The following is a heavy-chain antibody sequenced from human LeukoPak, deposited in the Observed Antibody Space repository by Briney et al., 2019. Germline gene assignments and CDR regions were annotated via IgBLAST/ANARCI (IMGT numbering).Heavy chain of an antibody. CDR3: ARVALRYSSGWYYFDY. V-gene: IGHV1-2*02. Sequence: FQGRVTMTRDTSISTAYMELSRLRSDDTAVYYCARVALRYSSGWYYFDYWGQGTLVTVSS. D-gene: IGHD6-19*01. J-gene: IGHJ4*02.